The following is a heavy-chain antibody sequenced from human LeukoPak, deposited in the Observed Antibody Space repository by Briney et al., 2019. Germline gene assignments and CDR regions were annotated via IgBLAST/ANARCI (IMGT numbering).Heavy chain of an antibody. D-gene: IGHD6-6*01. CDR2: VYHGGSS. V-gene: IGHV4-38-2*02. CDR3: ARRVGSSDCFDY. CDR1: GYSISSGFY. Sequence: SETLSLTCTVSGYSISSGFYWGWIRQPPGQGLEWIGNVYHGGSSYYNPSLKSRVTISVDTSKNQFSLNLYSVTAADTAVYYCARRVGSSDCFDYWGQGTLVTVSS. J-gene: IGHJ4*02.